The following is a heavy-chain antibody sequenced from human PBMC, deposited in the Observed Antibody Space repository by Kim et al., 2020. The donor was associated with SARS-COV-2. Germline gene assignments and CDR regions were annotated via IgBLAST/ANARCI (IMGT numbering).Heavy chain of an antibody. V-gene: IGHV3-74*01. CDR3: VRAKYDVNCFGY. CDR2: IDGSGTGT. J-gene: IGHJ4*02. D-gene: IGHD1-20*01. Sequence: GGSLRLSCAASGFPFSTDWMHWVRQAPGKGLMWVSRIDGSGTGTSYADSVKGRFTISRDSAKDTLYLQMNSLRADDTAVYYCVRAKYDVNCFGYWGQGTLVTVSS. CDR1: GFPFSTDW.